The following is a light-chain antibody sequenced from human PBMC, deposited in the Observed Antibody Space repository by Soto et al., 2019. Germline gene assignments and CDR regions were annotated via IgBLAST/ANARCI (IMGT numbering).Light chain of an antibody. Sequence: DIQMTQSPSSLSASVGNRITITCRASQSISSCLNWYQQKPGKAPKLLIYAASSLQSGVPSRFSGSGSGTDFTLTISSLQPEDFATYYCQQSYNTPITFGQGTRLEIK. CDR1: QSISSC. CDR2: AAS. V-gene: IGKV1-39*01. CDR3: QQSYNTPIT. J-gene: IGKJ5*01.